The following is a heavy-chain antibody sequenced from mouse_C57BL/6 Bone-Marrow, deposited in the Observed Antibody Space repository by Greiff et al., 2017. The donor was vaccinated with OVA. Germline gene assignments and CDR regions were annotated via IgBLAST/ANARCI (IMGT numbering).Heavy chain of an antibody. CDR3: TNPRDYGNAMDY. CDR2: IDPENGDT. Sequence: VQLKQSGAELVRPGASVKLSCTASGFNIKDDYMHWVKQRPEQGLEWIGWIDPENGDTEYASKFQGKATITADTSSNTAYLQLSSLTSEDTAVYYCTNPRDYGNAMDYWGQGTSVTVSS. J-gene: IGHJ4*01. V-gene: IGHV14-4*01. CDR1: GFNIKDDY. D-gene: IGHD2-4*01.